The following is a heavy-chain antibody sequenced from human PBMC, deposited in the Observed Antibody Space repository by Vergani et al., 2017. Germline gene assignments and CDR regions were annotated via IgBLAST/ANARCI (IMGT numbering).Heavy chain of an antibody. CDR3: VVMGSSPPLFDY. V-gene: IGHV1-18*01. CDR1: GYTFTSYG. Sequence: QVQLVQSGAEVKKPGASVKVSCKASGYTFTSYGISWVRQAPGQGLEWMGWISAYNGNTNYAQKFQGRVTMTRDTSISTAYMELSRLRSDDTAVYYCVVMGSSPPLFDYWGQGTLVTVSS. CDR2: ISAYNGNT. J-gene: IGHJ4*02. D-gene: IGHD6-6*01.